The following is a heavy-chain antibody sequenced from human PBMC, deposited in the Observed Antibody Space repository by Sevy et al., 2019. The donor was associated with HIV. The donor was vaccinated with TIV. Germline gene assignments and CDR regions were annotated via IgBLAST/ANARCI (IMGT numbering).Heavy chain of an antibody. CDR2: ISGSGGST. CDR1: GFTFSNYA. D-gene: IGHD1-26*01. J-gene: IGHJ4*02. V-gene: IGHV3-23*01. Sequence: GGSLRLSCAASGFTFSNYAMSWVRQAPGKGLEWVSAISGSGGSTYYADSVKGRFSISRDNPKNTLFLQMNSLRAEDTAVYFCAKWSELPSSPFDFWGQGTLVTVSS. CDR3: AKWSELPSSPFDF.